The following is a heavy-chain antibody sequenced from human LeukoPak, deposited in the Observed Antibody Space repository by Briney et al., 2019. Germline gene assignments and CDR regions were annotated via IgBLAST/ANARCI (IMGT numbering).Heavy chain of an antibody. Sequence: ASVKVSCKASGYTFTGYYMHWVRQAPGQGLEWMGRINPNSGGTNYAQKFQGRVTMTRDTSISTAYMELSRLRSDDTAVYYCARWGRITMIVVATVDYWGQGTLVTVSS. CDR2: INPNSGGT. D-gene: IGHD3-22*01. CDR3: ARWGRITMIVVATVDY. J-gene: IGHJ4*02. CDR1: GYTFTGYY. V-gene: IGHV1-2*06.